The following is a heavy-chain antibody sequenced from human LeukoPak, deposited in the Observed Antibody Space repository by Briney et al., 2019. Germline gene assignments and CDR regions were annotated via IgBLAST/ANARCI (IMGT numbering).Heavy chain of an antibody. D-gene: IGHD4-17*01. CDR1: GGSVTYTNYY. CDR3: ASLYGDWFDP. Sequence: SETLSLTCTVSGGSVTYTNYYWGWIRQPPGKGLQWIGVIYYNGKTYYNPSLKSRVTIAVDTSKNQFSLKLSSVTAADTAVYYCASLYGDWFDPWGQGTLVTVSS. V-gene: IGHV4-39*01. CDR2: IYYNGKT. J-gene: IGHJ5*02.